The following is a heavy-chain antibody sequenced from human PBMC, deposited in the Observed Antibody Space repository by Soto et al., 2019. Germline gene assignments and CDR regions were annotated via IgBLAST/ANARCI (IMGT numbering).Heavy chain of an antibody. CDR3: ATSGGAAFDY. D-gene: IGHD6-25*01. V-gene: IGHV1-24*01. CDR1: GYTLTGLS. CDR2: FDPEDGET. J-gene: IGHJ4*02. Sequence: ASVKGSCKVSGYTLTGLSMHWVRRAPGKGLEWMGGFDPEDGETIYAQKFQGRVTMTEDTSTDTAYMELSSLRSEDTAVYYCATSGGAAFDYWGQGTLVTVSS.